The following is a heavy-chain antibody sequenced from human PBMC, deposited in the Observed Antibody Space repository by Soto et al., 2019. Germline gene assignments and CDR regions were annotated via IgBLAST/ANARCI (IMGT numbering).Heavy chain of an antibody. D-gene: IGHD3-16*01. CDR2: ISGSSGST. V-gene: IGHV3-23*01. CDR3: AKGGGGLHFDY. Sequence: EVQLLESGGGLVQPGGSLRLSCAASGFTFSSYAMSWVRQAPGKGLEWVSAISGSSGSTLYADSVKGRFTISRDNSRNTLYLQMSSLRAEDTAVFYCAKGGGGLHFDYWGQGTLVTVSS. J-gene: IGHJ4*02. CDR1: GFTFSSYA.